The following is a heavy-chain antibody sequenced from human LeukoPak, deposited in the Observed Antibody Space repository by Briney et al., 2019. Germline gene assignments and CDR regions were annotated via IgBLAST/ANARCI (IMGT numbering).Heavy chain of an antibody. CDR3: AKGDGGSETYFYMDV. V-gene: IGHV3-30*18. J-gene: IGHJ6*03. D-gene: IGHD5-12*01. CDR1: GFAFRNYG. Sequence: PGRSQRLSCIASGFAFRNYGMHWVRQAPGKGLEWVAVISYDETRKYYVDSVKGRFTISRDNSKNTVYLQMNSLRPEDTAVYYCAKGDGGSETYFYMDVWGKGTAVTVSS. CDR2: ISYDETRK.